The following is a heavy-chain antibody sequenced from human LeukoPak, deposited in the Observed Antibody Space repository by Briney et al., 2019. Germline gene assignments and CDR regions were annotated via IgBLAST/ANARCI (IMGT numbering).Heavy chain of an antibody. J-gene: IGHJ6*03. Sequence: GGSLRLSCAASGFTFSSYEMNWVRQAPGKGLEWVSYISSSGSTIYYADSVKGRFTISRDNAKNSLYLQMNSLRAEDTAVYYCARDRTYSSGWYVNYMDVWGKGTTVTISS. CDR3: ARDRTYSSGWYVNYMDV. CDR1: GFTFSSYE. D-gene: IGHD6-19*01. CDR2: ISSSGSTI. V-gene: IGHV3-48*03.